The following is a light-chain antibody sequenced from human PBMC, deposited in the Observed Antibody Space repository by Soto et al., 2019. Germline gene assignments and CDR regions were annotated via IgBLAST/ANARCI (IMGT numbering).Light chain of an antibody. CDR2: GAS. Sequence: VLTQSPGTLSLSPGERATFSCRASQSISSSYLAWYQHKPGQAPRLLIYGASSRATGIPHRFSGSGSGTDFPLTISRLEPEDCGMYYCQQYGGSPPYTFGQGTRLEIK. V-gene: IGKV3-20*01. CDR3: QQYGGSPPYT. CDR1: QSISSSY. J-gene: IGKJ2*01.